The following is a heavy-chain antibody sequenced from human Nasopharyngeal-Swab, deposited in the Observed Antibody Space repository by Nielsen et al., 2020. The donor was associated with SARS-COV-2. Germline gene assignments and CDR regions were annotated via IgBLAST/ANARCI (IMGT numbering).Heavy chain of an antibody. CDR3: AHRGGYCSSTSCYTAFEFVVEYYFDY. Sequence: WLRQAPVQALEWLALIYWNDDKRYSPSLKSRLTITKDTSKNQVVLTMTNMDPVDTATYYCAHRGGYCSSTSCYTAFEFVVEYYFDYWGQGTLVTVSS. CDR2: IYWNDDK. V-gene: IGHV2-5*01. J-gene: IGHJ4*02. D-gene: IGHD2-2*02.